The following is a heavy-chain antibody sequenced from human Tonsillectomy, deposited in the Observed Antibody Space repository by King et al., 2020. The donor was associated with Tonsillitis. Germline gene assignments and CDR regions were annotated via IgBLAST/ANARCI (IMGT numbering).Heavy chain of an antibody. V-gene: IGHV3-53*01. Sequence: VQLVESGGGLIQPGGSLRLSCAASGFTVSSNYMSWVRQAPGKGLEWVSVIYSGGSTYYADSVKGRFTISRDNSKNTLYLQMNSLRAEDTAVYYCARDYGIGHYYYGMDVWGQGTTVTVSS. CDR3: ARDYGIGHYYYGMDV. D-gene: IGHD3-16*01. CDR1: GFTVSSNY. CDR2: IYSGGST. J-gene: IGHJ6*02.